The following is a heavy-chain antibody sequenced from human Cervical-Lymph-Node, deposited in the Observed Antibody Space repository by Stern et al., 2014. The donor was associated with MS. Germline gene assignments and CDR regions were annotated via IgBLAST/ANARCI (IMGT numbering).Heavy chain of an antibody. V-gene: IGHV3-15*01. J-gene: IGHJ5*02. D-gene: IGHD3-10*01. Sequence: EVQLLESGGGLVKPGGSLRLSCSASGFTFRNVWVNWVRQAPGKGLERVGHIRNNADGGTADYAAPVKGRFTISRDDSKATLHLQMDSLKTEDTAVYYCSTDGVVRGVIAWGQGTLVTVSS. CDR3: STDGVVRGVIA. CDR1: GFTFRNVW. CDR2: IRNNADGGTA.